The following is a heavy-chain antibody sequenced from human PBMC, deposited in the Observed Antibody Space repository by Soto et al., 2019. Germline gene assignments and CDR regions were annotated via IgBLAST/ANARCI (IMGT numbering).Heavy chain of an antibody. J-gene: IGHJ4*02. CDR2: IYYDGSHE. CDR1: GFTFSNHG. Sequence: QVQLVESGGGVVQPGRSLRLSCAASGFTFSNHGMHWVRQAPGKGLEWVARIYYDGSHEYYADSVKGRFAISRDSSKNKLYLQMNSLRAEDTGVYYCARGSGSGVFYQLDYWGQGNLGTVSS. V-gene: IGHV3-33*01. CDR3: ARGSGSGVFYQLDY. D-gene: IGHD6-25*01.